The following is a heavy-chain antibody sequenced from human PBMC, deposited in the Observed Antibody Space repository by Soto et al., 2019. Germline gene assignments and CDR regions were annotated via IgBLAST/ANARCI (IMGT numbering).Heavy chain of an antibody. V-gene: IGHV3-30-3*01. CDR2: ISYDGSNK. J-gene: IGHJ3*02. CDR3: ARDEMVGSGAFDI. Sequence: QVQLVESGGGVVQPGRSLRLSCAASGFTFSSYAMHWVRQAPGKGLEWVAVISYDGSNKYYADSVKGRFTISRDNSKNTMYLQMNSLRAEDTAVYYCARDEMVGSGAFDIWGQGTMVTVSS. D-gene: IGHD2-15*01. CDR1: GFTFSSYA.